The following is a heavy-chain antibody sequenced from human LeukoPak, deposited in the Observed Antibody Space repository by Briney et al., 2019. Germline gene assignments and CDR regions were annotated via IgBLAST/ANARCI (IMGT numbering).Heavy chain of an antibody. CDR2: VSHSGIT. J-gene: IGHJ5*02. V-gene: IGHV4-38-2*02. Sequence: SETLSLTCTVSGFSISSDYYWGWIRQPPGKGLEWLGSVSHSGITYYNSSLNSRVTISVDTSKNQFSLKLSSVTAADTAVYYCARGYDNSGYVSWGQGTLVTVSS. D-gene: IGHD3-22*01. CDR3: ARGYDNSGYVS. CDR1: GFSISSDYY.